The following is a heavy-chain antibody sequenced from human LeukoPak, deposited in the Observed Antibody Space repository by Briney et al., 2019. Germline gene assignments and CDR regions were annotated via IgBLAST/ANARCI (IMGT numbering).Heavy chain of an antibody. CDR3: ARAGAAYGGDPTY. J-gene: IGHJ4*02. CDR1: GYTFTNYG. CDR2: ISAYNGAT. D-gene: IGHD4-23*01. V-gene: IGHV1-18*01. Sequence: ASVKVSCKTSGYTFTNYGISWVRPAPGQGLELVGWISAYNGATNYAQKFQGRVTLTTDTSTTTAYMELRSLRSDDAGVYYCARAGAAYGGDPTYWGQGTLVTVSS.